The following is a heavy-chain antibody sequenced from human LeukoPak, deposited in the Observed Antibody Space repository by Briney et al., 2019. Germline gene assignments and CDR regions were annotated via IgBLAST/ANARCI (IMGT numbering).Heavy chain of an antibody. CDR2: ISSSGIAK. CDR3: ARGDSSACPDY. D-gene: IGHD3-22*01. V-gene: IGHV3-48*04. CDR1: GFTFSSYS. Sequence: GGSLRLSCAASGFTFSSYSMNWVRQAPGKGLEWVSYISSSGIAKNYADSVKGRFTISRDNANNSLYLQMNDLRADDTAVYYCARGDSSACPDYWGQGTLVTVSS. J-gene: IGHJ4*02.